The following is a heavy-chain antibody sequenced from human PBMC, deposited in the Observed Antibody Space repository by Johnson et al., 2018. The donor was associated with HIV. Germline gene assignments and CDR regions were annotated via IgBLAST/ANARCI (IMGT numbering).Heavy chain of an antibody. V-gene: IGHV3-23*04. CDR2: ISGSGGSK. CDR3: ARDNEDIVLVGAFDI. D-gene: IGHD2-8*02. Sequence: VQLVESGGGVVQPGRSLRLSCAASGFTFSNYAMSWVRQAPGKGLEWVSSISGSGGSKYYADSAKGRFTIYRDNPKNTLYLQMNSLRAEDTAIYYCARDNEDIVLVGAFDIWGQGTMVTVSS. J-gene: IGHJ3*02. CDR1: GFTFSNYA.